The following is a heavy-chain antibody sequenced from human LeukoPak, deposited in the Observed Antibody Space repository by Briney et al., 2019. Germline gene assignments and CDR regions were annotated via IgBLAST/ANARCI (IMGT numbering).Heavy chain of an antibody. V-gene: IGHV3-66*04. CDR2: IYSGGST. D-gene: IGHD4-23*01. CDR1: GFAVSSNY. CDR3: ASQTVAVGFPRSYYYYGMDV. Sequence: GGSLRLSCAASGFAVSSNYMSWVRQAPGKGLEWVSVIYSGGSTYYADSVEGRLTISRDNSKNTLYLQMNSLRAEDTAVYYCASQTVAVGFPRSYYYYGMDVWGQGTTVTVSS. J-gene: IGHJ6*02.